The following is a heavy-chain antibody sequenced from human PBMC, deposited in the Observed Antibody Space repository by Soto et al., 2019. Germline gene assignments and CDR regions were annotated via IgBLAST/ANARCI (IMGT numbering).Heavy chain of an antibody. CDR1: GFTFSNYA. Sequence: VQLVESGGVVVQPGRSLRLSCTASGFTFSNYAIHWVRQAPGKGLEWVALISYDGRDEYYADSVKGRFTIARDNSKNTLYLQMNSLRAEDTGMFYCARDSRTDGYKYDYFDYWGQGTLVTVSS. CDR3: ARDSRTDGYKYDYFDY. D-gene: IGHD5-12*01. J-gene: IGHJ4*02. V-gene: IGHV3-30*04. CDR2: ISYDGRDE.